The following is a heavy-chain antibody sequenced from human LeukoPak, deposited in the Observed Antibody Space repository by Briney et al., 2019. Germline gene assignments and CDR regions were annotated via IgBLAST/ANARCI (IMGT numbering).Heavy chain of an antibody. CDR2: ISKEGDNA. Sequence: GGSLRLSCAASGFTFSDYWMHWVRQVPGKGLVWLSRISKEGDNAVYADSAKGRFTMSRDNAKKIVYLQLTTLRPEDTAVYYCARGGYSGSYYRFSWGQGTLVTVSS. CDR1: GFTFSDYW. J-gene: IGHJ4*02. CDR3: ARGGYSGSYYRFS. D-gene: IGHD3-22*01. V-gene: IGHV3-74*01.